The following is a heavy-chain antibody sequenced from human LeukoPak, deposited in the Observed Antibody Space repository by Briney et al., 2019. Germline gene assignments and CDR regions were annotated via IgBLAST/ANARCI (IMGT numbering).Heavy chain of an antibody. J-gene: IGHJ6*03. CDR3: AKLGGHPLHNYYVGV. CDR1: GFTFSSYA. Sequence: GSLRLSCAASGFTFSSYAMSWVRQAPGKGLEWVSGILDSGYSTYYANSVKGRFTISRDKSNNTLYLQMNSLRAEDTAVYYCAKLGGHPLHNYYVGVWGKGTTVAVSS. CDR2: ILDSGYST. D-gene: IGHD3-16*01. V-gene: IGHV3-23*01.